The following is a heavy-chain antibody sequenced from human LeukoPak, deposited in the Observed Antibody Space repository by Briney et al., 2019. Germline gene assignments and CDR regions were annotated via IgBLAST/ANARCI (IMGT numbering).Heavy chain of an antibody. V-gene: IGHV1-46*01. D-gene: IGHD3-10*01. CDR3: ARGERVFRGGIDYYFDY. J-gene: IGHJ4*02. CDR1: GYTFTSYY. Sequence: GASVKVSCKASGYTFTSYYMHWVRQAPGQGLEWMGIINPSGGSTSYAQKFQGRVTMTRNTSISTAYMELSSLSSEDTAMYYCARGERVFRGGIDYYFDYWGQGTLVTVSS. CDR2: INPSGGST.